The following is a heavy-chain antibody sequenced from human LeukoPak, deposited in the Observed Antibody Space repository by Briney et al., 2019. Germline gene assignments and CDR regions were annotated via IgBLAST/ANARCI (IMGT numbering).Heavy chain of an antibody. CDR2: IKSKTDGGTT. D-gene: IGHD6-13*01. J-gene: IGHJ4*02. V-gene: IGHV3-15*01. CDR3: TTGIAAAGFDY. Sequence: KPGGSLRLSCAASGFTFSNAWMSWVRQAPGKGLEWVGRIKSKTDGGTTDYAAPVKGRLTISRDDSKNTLYLQMNSLKTEDTAVYYCTTGIAAAGFDYWGQGTLVTVSS. CDR1: GFTFSNAW.